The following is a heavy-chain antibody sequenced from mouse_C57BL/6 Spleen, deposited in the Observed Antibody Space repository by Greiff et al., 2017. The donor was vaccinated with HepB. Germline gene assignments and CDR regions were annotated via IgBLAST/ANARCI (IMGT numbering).Heavy chain of an antibody. Sequence: VQLQQSGAELVKPGASVKISCKASGYAFSSYWMNWVKQRPGKGLEWIGQIYPGDGDTNYNGKFKGKATLTADKSSSTAYMQLSSLPSEDSAVYFCARSYDYDVGFAYWGQGTLVTVSA. CDR3: ARSYDYDVGFAY. V-gene: IGHV1-80*01. D-gene: IGHD2-4*01. CDR1: GYAFSSYW. CDR2: IYPGDGDT. J-gene: IGHJ3*01.